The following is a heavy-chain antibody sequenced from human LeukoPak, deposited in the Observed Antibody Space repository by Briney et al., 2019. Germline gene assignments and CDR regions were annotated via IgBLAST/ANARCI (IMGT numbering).Heavy chain of an antibody. CDR1: GGSISSGSYY. J-gene: IGHJ5*02. Sequence: SETLSLTCTVSGGSISSGSYYWSWIRQPAGKGLEWIGRIYTSGSTNYNPSLRSRVTISVDTSKNQFSLKLSSVTAADTAVYYCARCRLQGRCTSVNWFDPWGQGILVTVSS. CDR2: IYTSGST. D-gene: IGHD2-2*01. V-gene: IGHV4-61*02. CDR3: ARCRLQGRCTSVNWFDP.